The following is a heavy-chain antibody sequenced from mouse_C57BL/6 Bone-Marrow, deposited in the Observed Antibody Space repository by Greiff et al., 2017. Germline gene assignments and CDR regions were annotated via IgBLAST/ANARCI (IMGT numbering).Heavy chain of an antibody. Sequence: VKLMESGAELARPGASVKLSCKASGYTFTSYGISWVKQRTGQGLEWIGEIYPRSGNTYYNEKFKGKATLTADKSSSTAYMELRSLTSEDSAVYFCAREDYYYGSSYNWGQGTTLTVSS. J-gene: IGHJ2*01. V-gene: IGHV1-81*01. CDR2: IYPRSGNT. CDR3: AREDYYYGSSYN. D-gene: IGHD1-1*01. CDR1: GYTFTSYG.